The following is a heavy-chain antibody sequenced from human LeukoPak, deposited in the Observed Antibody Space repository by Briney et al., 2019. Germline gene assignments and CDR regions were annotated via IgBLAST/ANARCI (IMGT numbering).Heavy chain of an antibody. Sequence: GGSLRLSCTASGFTFGDYAMSWFRQAPGKGLEWVGFIRSKACGGTTEYAASVKGRFTISRDDSKSIAYLQMNSLKTEDTAVYYCTRGLTYYYDSSGPPDAFDIWGQGTMVTVSS. CDR1: GFTFGDYA. J-gene: IGHJ3*02. CDR2: IRSKACGGTT. CDR3: TRGLTYYYDSSGPPDAFDI. D-gene: IGHD3-22*01. V-gene: IGHV3-49*03.